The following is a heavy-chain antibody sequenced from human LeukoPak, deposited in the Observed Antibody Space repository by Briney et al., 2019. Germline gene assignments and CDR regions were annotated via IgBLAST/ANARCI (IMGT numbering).Heavy chain of an antibody. CDR1: GGTFSSYA. CDR3: ARGSGETGPLGAFDI. D-gene: IGHD7-27*01. J-gene: IGHJ3*02. Sequence: SVKVSCKASGGTFSSYAISWVRQAPGQGLEWMGRIIPIFGTANYAQKFQGRVTITTDESTSTAYMELSSLRSEDTAVYYCARGSGETGPLGAFDIWGQGTMVTVSS. CDR2: IIPIFGTA. V-gene: IGHV1-69*05.